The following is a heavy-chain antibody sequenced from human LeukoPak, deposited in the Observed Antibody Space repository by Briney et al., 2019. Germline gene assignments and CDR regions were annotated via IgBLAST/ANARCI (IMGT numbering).Heavy chain of an antibody. CDR3: ARGKEREPFDF. CDR2: IFTYNGDT. Sequence: ASVTVSCKASGYTFINYGISWVRQAPGQGLEWMGWIFTYNGDTMYEKKFQGRVSMTTDSSTNTVYLELRSLRSDDTAVYYCARGKEREPFDFWGQGTLVAVS. CDR1: GYTFINYG. J-gene: IGHJ4*02. V-gene: IGHV1-18*04. D-gene: IGHD1-1*01.